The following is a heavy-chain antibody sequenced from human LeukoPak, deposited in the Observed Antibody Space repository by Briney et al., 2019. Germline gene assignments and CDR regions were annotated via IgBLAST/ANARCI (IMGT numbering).Heavy chain of an antibody. CDR2: IRYDGSNK. Sequence: GGSLRLSCAASGFTFSSYGMHWVRQAPGKGLEWVAFIRYDGSNKYYADSVKGRFTISRDNSKNTLYLQMNSLRSEDTAVYYCAKAIRGYSYGGYDYWGQGTLVTVSS. CDR3: AKAIRGYSYGGYDY. J-gene: IGHJ4*02. CDR1: GFTFSSYG. V-gene: IGHV3-30*02. D-gene: IGHD5-18*01.